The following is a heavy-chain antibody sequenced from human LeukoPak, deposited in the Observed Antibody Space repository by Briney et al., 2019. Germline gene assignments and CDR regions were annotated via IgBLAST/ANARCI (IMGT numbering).Heavy chain of an antibody. D-gene: IGHD3-3*01. J-gene: IGHJ3*02. CDR2: IIPIFGTA. CDR1: GGTFSSYA. Sequence: GASVKVSCKASGGTFSSYAISWVRQAPGQGLEWMGGIIPIFGTANYAQKFQGRVMITADESTSTAYMELSSLRSEDTAVYYCAREGRRFLEWLLSHDAFDIWGQGTMVTVSS. CDR3: AREGRRFLEWLLSHDAFDI. V-gene: IGHV1-69*13.